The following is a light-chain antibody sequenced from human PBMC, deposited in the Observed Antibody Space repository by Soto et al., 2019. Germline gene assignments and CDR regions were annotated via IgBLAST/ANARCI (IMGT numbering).Light chain of an antibody. CDR2: AAS. J-gene: IGKJ2*01. V-gene: IGKV1D-12*01. CDR1: QGISSW. CDR3: QQANSFPYT. Sequence: DLQMTQSPSSVSASVGDRVTITCRASQGISSWLVWYQQKPGKAPKVLIYAASTLQSGVPSRFSGSGSGTDFTLTISSLQPEDFATYYCQQANSFPYTFGQGTKLEI.